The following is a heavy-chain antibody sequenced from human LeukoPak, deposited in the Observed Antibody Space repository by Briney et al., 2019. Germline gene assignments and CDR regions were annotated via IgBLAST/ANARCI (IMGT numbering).Heavy chain of an antibody. J-gene: IGHJ4*02. V-gene: IGHV4-61*02. CDR2: IYTSGST. D-gene: IGHD3-10*01. CDR3: ARCYGSGSYIDY. CDR1: GGSISSSSYY. Sequence: SETLSLTCTVSGGSISSSSYYWSWIRQPAGKGLEWIGRIYTSGSTNYNPSLKSRVTISVDTSKNQFSLKLSSVTAADTAVYYCARCYGSGSYIDYWGQGTLVTVSS.